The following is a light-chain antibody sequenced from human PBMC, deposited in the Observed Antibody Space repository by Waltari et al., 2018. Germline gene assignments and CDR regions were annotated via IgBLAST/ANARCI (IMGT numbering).Light chain of an antibody. CDR2: ALR. J-gene: IGLJ1*01. Sequence: QSALTQPRSVSGSPGQSVTISCTGTSSDVGTYDRVSWYQQSPGTAPKLMLYALRKRPSGVHSRFSVAKSGNTASLTTSGLLAEDEADYYCCSYAGAYTYVFGTGTKVTVL. V-gene: IGLV2-11*01. CDR3: CSYAGAYTYV. CDR1: SSDVGTYDR.